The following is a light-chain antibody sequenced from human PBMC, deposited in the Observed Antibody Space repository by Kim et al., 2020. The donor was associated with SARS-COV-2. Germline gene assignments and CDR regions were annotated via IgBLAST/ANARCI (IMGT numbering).Light chain of an antibody. V-gene: IGLV2-11*03. J-gene: IGLJ2*01. CDR2: DVT. Sequence: GQSITISCTGTTSDVGGYNYVSWFQLFPGKAPRLLIYDVTKRPSGFPDRFSGSKSGNTASLTISGLQAYDEAEYFCCSYTSSSSRVFGEGTQLTVL. CDR1: TSDVGGYNY. CDR3: CSYTSSSSRV.